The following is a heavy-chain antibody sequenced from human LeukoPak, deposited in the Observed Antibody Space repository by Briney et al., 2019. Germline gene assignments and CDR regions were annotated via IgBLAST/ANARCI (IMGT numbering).Heavy chain of an antibody. J-gene: IGHJ4*02. CDR3: AKDQGGYSYGYLLLFDY. CDR1: GFIVGTNY. V-gene: IGHV3-23*01. CDR2: ISGSGGST. D-gene: IGHD5-18*01. Sequence: GGSLRLSCAASGFIVGTNYMSWVRQAPGKGLEWVSSISGSGGSTYYEDSVKGWFTTSRDNSKNTLYLQTNSQRAEDTAVYYCAKDQGGYSYGYLLLFDYWGQGTMVTVSS.